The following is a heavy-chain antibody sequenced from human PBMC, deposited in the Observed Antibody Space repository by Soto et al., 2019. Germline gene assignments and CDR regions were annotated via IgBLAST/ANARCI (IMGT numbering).Heavy chain of an antibody. D-gene: IGHD1-7*01. Sequence: QVQLVESGGGVVQPGRSLRLSCAASGFTFSNYAMHWVRQAPGKGLEWVAVISYDGSNKYYADSVKGRFTISRDNSKNTLQMSSLRAEDTAVCFCARDLGGTGTTNGMDVWGQGTTVTVSS. CDR1: GFTFSNYA. CDR3: ARDLGGTGTTNGMDV. V-gene: IGHV3-30-3*01. J-gene: IGHJ6*02. CDR2: ISYDGSNK.